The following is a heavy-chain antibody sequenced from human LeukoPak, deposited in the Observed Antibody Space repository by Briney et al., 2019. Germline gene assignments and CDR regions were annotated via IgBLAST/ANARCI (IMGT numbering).Heavy chain of an antibody. CDR1: GFTFSSYA. D-gene: IGHD5-24*01. CDR2: ISYDGSNK. J-gene: IGHJ4*02. V-gene: IGHV3-30*04. CDR3: ARETTGEMATYYFDY. Sequence: GGSLRLSCAASGFTFSSYAMHWVRQAPGKGLEWVAVISYDGSNKYYADSVKGRFTISRDNSKNTLYPQMNSLRAEDTAVYYCARETTGEMATYYFDYWGQGTLVTVSS.